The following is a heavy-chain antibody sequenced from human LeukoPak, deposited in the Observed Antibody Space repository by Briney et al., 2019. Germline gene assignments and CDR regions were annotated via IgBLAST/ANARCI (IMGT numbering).Heavy chain of an antibody. V-gene: IGHV3-11*06. CDR3: ARVGLSNWFDP. CDR2: ISSSSSYT. J-gene: IGHJ5*02. D-gene: IGHD3-16*01. CDR1: GFTFSDYY. Sequence: GGSLRLSCAASGFTFSDYYMSWVRQAPGKGLEWVSYISSSSSYTNYADSVKGRFTISRDNAKNSLYLQMDSLRAEDTAVYYCARVGLSNWFDPWGQGTLVTVSS.